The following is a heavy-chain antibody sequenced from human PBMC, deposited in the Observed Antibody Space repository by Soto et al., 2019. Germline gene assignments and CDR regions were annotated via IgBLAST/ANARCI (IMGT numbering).Heavy chain of an antibody. CDR1: GGSISSGGYY. D-gene: IGHD1-1*01. CDR3: ARDLDRNWFDP. V-gene: IGHV4-31*03. J-gene: IGHJ5*02. Sequence: SETLSLSCTVSGGSISSGGYYWSWIRQHPGKGLEWIGYIYYSGSTYYNPSHKSRVTISVDTSKNQFSLKLSSVTAADTAVYYCARDLDRNWFDPWGQGTLVTVSS. CDR2: IYYSGST.